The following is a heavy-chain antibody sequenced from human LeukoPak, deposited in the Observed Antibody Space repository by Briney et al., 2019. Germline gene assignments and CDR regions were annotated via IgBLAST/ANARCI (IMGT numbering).Heavy chain of an antibody. CDR3: ARSNKVPQGYFNY. J-gene: IGHJ4*02. Sequence: VASVKVSCKASGYTFTNYAMNWVRLAPGQGLEWMGWINTDTGNPTYAQDFTGRCVFSLDTSVSTAYLQISGLKAEDTAVYYCARSNKVPQGYFNYWGQGTLVTVSS. V-gene: IGHV7-4-1*02. CDR1: GYTFTNYA. D-gene: IGHD1/OR15-1a*01. CDR2: INTDTGNP.